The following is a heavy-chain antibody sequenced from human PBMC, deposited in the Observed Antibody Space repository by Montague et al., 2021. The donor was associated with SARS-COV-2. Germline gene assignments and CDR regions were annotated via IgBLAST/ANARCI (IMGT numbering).Heavy chain of an antibody. J-gene: IGHJ6*02. CDR2: ISSSSSYI. CDR1: GFTFSSYR. CDR3: ARDPLDYGLWSSGSYYNAYYYYYGMDV. D-gene: IGHD3-10*01. Sequence: SLRLSCAASGFTFSSYRMNWVRQAPGKGLEWVSSISSSSSYIYCADSVKGRFTISRDNAKNSLYLQMNSLRAEDTAVYYCARDPLDYGLWSSGSYYNAYYYYYGMDVWGQGTTVIVSS. V-gene: IGHV3-21*01.